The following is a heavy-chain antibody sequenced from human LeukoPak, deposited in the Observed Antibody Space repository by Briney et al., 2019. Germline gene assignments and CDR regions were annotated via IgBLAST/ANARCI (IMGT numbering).Heavy chain of an antibody. V-gene: IGHV1-2*02. J-gene: IGHJ4*02. D-gene: IGHD6-6*01. Sequence: GASVKVSCKASGYTFTGYYMHWVRQAPGQGLEWMGWINPNSGGTNYAQKFQGRVTMTRDTSISTAYMELSRLRSDDTAVYYCARVIAARASSDFDYWGQGTLVTVSS. CDR3: ARVIAARASSDFDY. CDR1: GYTFTGYY. CDR2: INPNSGGT.